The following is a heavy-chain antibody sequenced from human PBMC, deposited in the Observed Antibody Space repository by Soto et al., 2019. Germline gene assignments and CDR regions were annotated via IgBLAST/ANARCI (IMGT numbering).Heavy chain of an antibody. Sequence: EVQVVESGGGLVQPGGSLRLSCAASGFSFSNYWMAWVRQAPGQGLEWVANIKEDGSVKQYADSVKGRFTISRDNGKNSQYLQMNSLRAEDTAVYYCARYQVGALDVWGKGTTVTVSS. CDR1: GFSFSNYW. V-gene: IGHV3-7*01. CDR3: ARYQVGALDV. D-gene: IGHD1-26*01. CDR2: IKEDGSVK. J-gene: IGHJ6*04.